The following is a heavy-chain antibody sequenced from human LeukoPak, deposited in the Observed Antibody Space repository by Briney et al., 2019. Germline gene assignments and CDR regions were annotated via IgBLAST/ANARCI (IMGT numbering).Heavy chain of an antibody. CDR3: ARGVSGSYGYYFDY. Sequence: SETLSLTCAVYGGSFSGYYWSWIRQPSGKGLEWIGEINHSGSTNYNPSLKSRVTISVDASKNQFSLKLSSVTAADTAVYYCARGVSGSYGYYFDYWGQGTLVTVSS. CDR2: INHSGST. D-gene: IGHD1-26*01. V-gene: IGHV4-34*01. J-gene: IGHJ4*02. CDR1: GGSFSGYY.